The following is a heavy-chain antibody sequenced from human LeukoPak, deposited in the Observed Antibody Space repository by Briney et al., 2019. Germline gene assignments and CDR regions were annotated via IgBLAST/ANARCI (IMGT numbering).Heavy chain of an antibody. D-gene: IGHD3-22*01. CDR3: ALRNYFDSSGLDY. V-gene: IGHV3-23*01. CDR1: GFTFDTYA. J-gene: IGHJ4*02. CDR2: IGGSDANT. Sequence: PGGSLRLSCAASGFTFDTYAMNWVRQVPGKGLEWVSGIGGSDANTFYADSVKGRFTITRDNSKSTLYLQMNSLRPEDTAVYYCALRNYFDSSGLDYWGQGTQVTVSS.